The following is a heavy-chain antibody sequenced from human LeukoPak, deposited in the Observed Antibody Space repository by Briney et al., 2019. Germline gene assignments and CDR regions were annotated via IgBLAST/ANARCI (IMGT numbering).Heavy chain of an antibody. D-gene: IGHD6-19*01. CDR3: GKSGSRDWDYFEY. J-gene: IGHJ4*02. V-gene: IGHV3-23*01. CDR2: ISSDDGDT. Sequence: TSGSLSLTCAAYTFTFSSYAWKWDRPAQGQGREWVSTISSDDGDTHYADSVRGQFTITRANSKNTLIMQMNSLRAEDTAVYYCGKSGSRDWDYFEYWGQGTLVTASS. CDR1: TFTFSSYA.